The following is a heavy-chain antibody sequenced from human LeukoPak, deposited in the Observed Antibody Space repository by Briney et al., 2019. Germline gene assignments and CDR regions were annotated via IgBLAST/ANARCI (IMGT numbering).Heavy chain of an antibody. D-gene: IGHD3-10*01. CDR1: GYTFTIYG. J-gene: IGHJ4*02. CDR2: ISAYNGNT. CDR3: ARDTNVLLWFGEFNFDY. Sequence: ASVKVSCKASGYTFTIYGISWVRQAPGQGLEWMGWISAYNGNTNYAQKLQGRVTMTTDTSTSTAYMELRSLRSDDTAVYYRARDTNVLLWFGEFNFDYWGQGTLVTVSS. V-gene: IGHV1-18*01.